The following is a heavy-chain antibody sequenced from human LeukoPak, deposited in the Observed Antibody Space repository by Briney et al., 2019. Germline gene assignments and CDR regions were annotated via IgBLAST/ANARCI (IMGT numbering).Heavy chain of an antibody. Sequence: SETLSLTCAVYGGSFSGYYWSWIRQPPGKGLEWIGEINHSGSTNYNPSLKSRVTISVDTSKNQFSLKLSSVTAADTAVYYCARHNKAARPLDYWGQGTLVTVSS. CDR3: ARHNKAARPLDY. V-gene: IGHV4-34*01. J-gene: IGHJ4*02. CDR1: GGSFSGYY. D-gene: IGHD6-6*01. CDR2: INHSGST.